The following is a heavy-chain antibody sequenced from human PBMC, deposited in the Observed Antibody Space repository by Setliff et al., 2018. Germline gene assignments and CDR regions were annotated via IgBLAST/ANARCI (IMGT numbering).Heavy chain of an antibody. CDR1: GYSFSTKW. J-gene: IGHJ3*01. V-gene: IGHV5-51*01. Sequence: GESLKISCQVSGYSFSTKWIVWVRQMPGKGLEWMAMIYPGDSDVRKSPSFPGQVTLSADKSTNTAYLQWSSLKASDTAIYYCGRLGLAVAGSYDALDVWGQGAVVTVSS. CDR2: IYPGDSDV. CDR3: GRLGLAVAGSYDALDV. D-gene: IGHD6-19*01.